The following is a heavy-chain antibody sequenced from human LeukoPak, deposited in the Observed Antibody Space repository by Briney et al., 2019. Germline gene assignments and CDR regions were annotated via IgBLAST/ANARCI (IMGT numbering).Heavy chain of an antibody. CDR1: GFTFSSYG. CDR2: INSDGSST. V-gene: IGHV3-74*01. J-gene: IGHJ6*02. Sequence: GGSLRLSCVASGFTFSSYGMHWVRQAPGKGLVWVSRINSDGSSTSYADSVKGRFTIPRDSAKNTLYLQMNSLRAEDTAVYYCARDSGIWSGYYTGGNYYGMDVWGQGTTVTVSS. CDR3: ARDSGIWSGYYTGGNYYGMDV. D-gene: IGHD3-3*01.